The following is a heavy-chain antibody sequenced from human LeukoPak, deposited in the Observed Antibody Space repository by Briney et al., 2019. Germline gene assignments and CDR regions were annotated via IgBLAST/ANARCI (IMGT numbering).Heavy chain of an antibody. CDR2: IYLGDSDT. CDR3: ARGLYYYDSSGYYYVGAFDI. D-gene: IGHD3-22*01. CDR1: GYSFTSYW. J-gene: IGHJ3*02. V-gene: IGHV5-51*01. Sequence: GESLKISCKGSGYSFTSYWIGWVRQMPGKGLEWMGIIYLGDSDTRYSPSFQGQVTISADKSISTAYLQWSSLKASDTAMYYCARGLYYYDSSGYYYVGAFDIWGQGTMVTVSS.